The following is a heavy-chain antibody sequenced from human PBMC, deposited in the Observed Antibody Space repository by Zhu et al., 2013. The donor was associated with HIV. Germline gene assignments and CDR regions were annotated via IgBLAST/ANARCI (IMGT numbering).Heavy chain of an antibody. CDR1: GYTLNNFY. CDR3: ARGTVDVETVMVLSFDY. V-gene: IGHV1-46*02. CDR2: VNPSDETT. Sequence: QVQLVQSGADVKRPGAAVKVSCRASGYTLNNFYMHWVRQAPGQGLEWMGVVNPSDETTALAEKFQGRLTMTSDTSTSTVYMDLSSLRSDDTAIYYCARGTVDVETVMVLSFDYWGQGTLVTVSS. D-gene: IGHD5-18*01. J-gene: IGHJ4*02.